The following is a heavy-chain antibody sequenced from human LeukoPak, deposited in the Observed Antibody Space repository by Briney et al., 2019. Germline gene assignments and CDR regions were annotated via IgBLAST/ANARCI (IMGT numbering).Heavy chain of an antibody. D-gene: IGHD4-17*01. J-gene: IGHJ4*02. Sequence: PPETLSHTCTVSGGSISSYYWSWIRQPPGKGLEWIGYIYYSGSTNYNPSLKSRVTISVDTSNNQFSLKLSSVTAADTAVYYCARARAYGDYGYWGQRSPVTLSS. V-gene: IGHV4-59*01. CDR1: GGSISSYY. CDR2: IYYSGST. CDR3: ARARAYGDYGY.